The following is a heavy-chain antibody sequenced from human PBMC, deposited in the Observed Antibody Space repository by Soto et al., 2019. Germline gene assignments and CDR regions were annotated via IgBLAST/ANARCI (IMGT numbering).Heavy chain of an antibody. Sequence: QVQLVQSGAEVKKPGASVKVSCKASGYTFTSYYVHWVRQAPGQRLEWMGIINPSTGGTNYPQKFQGKFNTTRDTSTSTVYMELSSLRSEDAAIYYCARDSGDTTLRQWGRSFDYWGQGTLVTVSS. CDR1: GYTFTSYY. CDR3: ARDSGDTTLRQWGRSFDY. J-gene: IGHJ4*02. D-gene: IGHD1-1*01. V-gene: IGHV1-46*01. CDR2: INPSTGGT.